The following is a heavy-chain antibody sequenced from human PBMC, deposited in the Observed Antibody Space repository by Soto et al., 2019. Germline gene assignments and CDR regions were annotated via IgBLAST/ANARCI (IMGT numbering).Heavy chain of an antibody. J-gene: IGHJ4*02. V-gene: IGHV1-3*01. CDR1: GYTFTSYA. D-gene: IGHD3-22*01. CDR3: ARVYDSSGYYYSY. Sequence: ASVKVSCKASGYTFTSYAMHWVRQAPGQGLEWMGWINAGNGNTKYSQKFQGRVTITRDTSASTAYMELSSLRSEDTAVYCCARVYDSSGYYYSYWGQGTLVTVSS. CDR2: INAGNGNT.